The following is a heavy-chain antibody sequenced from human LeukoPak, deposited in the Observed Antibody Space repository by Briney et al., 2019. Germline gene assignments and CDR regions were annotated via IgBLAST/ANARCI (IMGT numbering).Heavy chain of an antibody. D-gene: IGHD1-26*01. CDR1: GFTFSSYA. CDR2: ISYDGSNK. Sequence: GRSLRLSCAASGFTFSSYAMHWVRQAPGKGLEWVAVISYDGSNKYYADSVKGRFTISRDNAKNSLYLQMDSLRVEDTAVYYCAREGWDLNALDIWGQGTMVTVSP. J-gene: IGHJ3*02. CDR3: AREGWDLNALDI. V-gene: IGHV3-30*04.